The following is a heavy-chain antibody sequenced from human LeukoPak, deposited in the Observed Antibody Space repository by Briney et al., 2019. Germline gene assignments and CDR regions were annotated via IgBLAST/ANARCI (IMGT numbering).Heavy chain of an antibody. CDR1: GYTFTSYG. CDR2: ISAYNGNT. J-gene: IGHJ4*02. Sequence: ASVKVSCKASGYTFTSYGISWVRRAPGQGLEWMGWISAYNGNTNYAQKLQGRVTMTTDTSTSTAYMELRSLRSDDTAVYYCARDLYYYDSSGYYYFWGQGTLVTVSS. D-gene: IGHD3-22*01. CDR3: ARDLYYYDSSGYYYF. V-gene: IGHV1-18*01.